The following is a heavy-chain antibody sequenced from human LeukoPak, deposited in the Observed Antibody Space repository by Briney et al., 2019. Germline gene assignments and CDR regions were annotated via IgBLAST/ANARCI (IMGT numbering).Heavy chain of an antibody. CDR1: GFTFSGSA. Sequence: GGSLRLSCAASGFTFSGSAIHWVRQASGKGLEWVGQIDNKDKGYATATAYAASVKGRFTISRDDSINTAYLKMKSLKTEDTALYYCTRDSGSYNWFDTWGQGTLVTVSS. CDR3: TRDSGSYNWFDT. V-gene: IGHV3-73*01. D-gene: IGHD1-26*01. J-gene: IGHJ5*02. CDR2: IDNKDKGYATAT.